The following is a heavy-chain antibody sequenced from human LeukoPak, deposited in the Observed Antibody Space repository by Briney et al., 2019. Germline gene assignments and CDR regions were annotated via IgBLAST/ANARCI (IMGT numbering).Heavy chain of an antibody. CDR1: GFTFDDYG. CDR2: INWSGGST. CDR3: ARMRTIVGATGHLDY. J-gene: IGHJ4*02. Sequence: TGGSLRLSCAASGFTFDDYGMAWVRQAPGKGLEWVSGINWSGGSTGFADSVKGRFTISRDNAKNSLYLQMNSLRAEDTALYYCARMRTIVGATGHLDYWGQGTLVTVSS. V-gene: IGHV3-20*04. D-gene: IGHD1-26*01.